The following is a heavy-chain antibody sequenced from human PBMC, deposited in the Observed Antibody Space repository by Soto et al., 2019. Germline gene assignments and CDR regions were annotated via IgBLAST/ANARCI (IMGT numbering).Heavy chain of an antibody. J-gene: IGHJ4*02. CDR2: IRNKVNTYAT. CDR3: TRRRDWTAMDPLDY. CDR1: GFTFTDSA. D-gene: IGHD5-18*01. Sequence: EGQLVESGGGLVQPGGSLKLSCAASGFTFTDSAIHWVRQPSEKGLEWVGRIRNKVNTYATAYAESVKGRFTISRDDSINTVYLQMNSLKTEDTAVYYCTRRRDWTAMDPLDYWGQGTLVTLSS. V-gene: IGHV3-73*02.